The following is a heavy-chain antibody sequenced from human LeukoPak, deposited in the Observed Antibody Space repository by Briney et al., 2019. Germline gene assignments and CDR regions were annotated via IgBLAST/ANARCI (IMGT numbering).Heavy chain of an antibody. CDR3: ARARPDWNRNWFDP. Sequence: SETLSLTCTVSGGSISSHYWSWIRQPPGKGLEWIGYIYYSGSTNYNPSLKSRVTISVDTSKNQFSLKLSSVTAADTAVYYCARARPDWNRNWFDPWGQGTLVTVSS. D-gene: IGHD1/OR15-1a*01. J-gene: IGHJ5*02. V-gene: IGHV4-59*11. CDR2: IYYSGST. CDR1: GGSISSHY.